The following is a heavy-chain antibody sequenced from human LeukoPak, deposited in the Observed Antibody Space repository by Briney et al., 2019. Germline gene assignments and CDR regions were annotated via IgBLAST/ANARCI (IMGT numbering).Heavy chain of an antibody. CDR3: ARGAGYSGYDYYYGMDV. CDR2: IYYSGST. Sequence: SQTLSLTCTVSGGSISSGGYYWRWIRQHPGKGLEWIGYIYYSGSTYYNPSLKSRVTISVDTSKNQFSLKLSSVTAADTAVYYCARGAGYSGYDYYYGMDVWGQGTTVTVSS. D-gene: IGHD5-12*01. J-gene: IGHJ6*02. CDR1: GGSISSGGYY. V-gene: IGHV4-31*03.